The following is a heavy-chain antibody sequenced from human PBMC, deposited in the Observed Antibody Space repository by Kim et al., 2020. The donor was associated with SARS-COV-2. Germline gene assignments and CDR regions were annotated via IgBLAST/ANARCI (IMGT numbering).Heavy chain of an antibody. J-gene: IGHJ4*02. V-gene: IGHV4-34*01. CDR1: GGSFSGYY. CDR3: ASVPNYYGSGSYSGDY. CDR2: INHSGST. D-gene: IGHD3-10*01. Sequence: SETLSLTCAVYGGSFSGYYWSWIRQPPGKGLEWIGEINHSGSTNYNPSLKSRVTISVDTSKNQFSLKLSSVTAADTAVYYCASVPNYYGSGSYSGDYWGQGTLVTVSS.